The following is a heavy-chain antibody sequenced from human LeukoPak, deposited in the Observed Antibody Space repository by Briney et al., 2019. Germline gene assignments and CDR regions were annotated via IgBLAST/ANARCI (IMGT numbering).Heavy chain of an antibody. CDR2: IPYDGSNK. V-gene: IGHV3-30*18. D-gene: IGHD2-21*02. J-gene: IGHJ3*02. CDR3: AKGDIVVVTGAFDI. Sequence: GRSLRLSCAASGFTFSSYGMHWVRQAPGKGLEWVAVIPYDGSNKYYADSAKGRFTISRDNSKNTLYLQMNSLRAEDTAVYYCAKGDIVVVTGAFDIWGQGTMVTVSS. CDR1: GFTFSSYG.